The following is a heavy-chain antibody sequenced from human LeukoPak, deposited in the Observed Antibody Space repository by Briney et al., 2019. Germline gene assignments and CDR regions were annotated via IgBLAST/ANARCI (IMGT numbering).Heavy chain of an antibody. Sequence: PSETLSLTCTVSGGSISSYYWSWIRQPPGKGLEWIGYIYYSGSSNYNPSLKSRVTISVDTPKNQFSLKLSSVTAADTAVYYCARERFYYDSSGYYRGNYFDYWGQGTLVTVSS. CDR2: IYYSGSS. D-gene: IGHD3-22*01. CDR1: GGSISSYY. CDR3: ARERFYYDSSGYYRGNYFDY. J-gene: IGHJ4*02. V-gene: IGHV4-59*01.